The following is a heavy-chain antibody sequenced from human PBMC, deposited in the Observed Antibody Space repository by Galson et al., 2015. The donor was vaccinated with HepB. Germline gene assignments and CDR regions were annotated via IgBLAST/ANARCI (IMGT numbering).Heavy chain of an antibody. CDR2: IFSSDKR. Sequence: PALVKPTQTLTLTCTVSGFSLNDARMGVSWIRQPPGKALEWLAHIFSSDKRSYSTSLKSRLTISKDTSKSQVVLTMTNMVPVDTATYFCARIRAWRRGFSWDYYYGLDVWGRGTTVTVSS. D-gene: IGHD5-18*01. CDR1: GFSLNDARMG. J-gene: IGHJ6*02. V-gene: IGHV2-26*01. CDR3: ARIRAWRRGFSWDYYYGLDV.